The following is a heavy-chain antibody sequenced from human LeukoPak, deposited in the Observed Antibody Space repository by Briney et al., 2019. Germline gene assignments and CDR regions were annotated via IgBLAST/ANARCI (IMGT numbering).Heavy chain of an antibody. CDR1: GGSFSGYY. V-gene: IGHV4-34*01. CDR3: ARGGGSYYYFDY. D-gene: IGHD1-26*01. CDR2: INHSGST. Sequence: PSETLSLTCAVYGGSFSGYYWSWIRQPPGKGLEWIGEINHSGSTNYNPSLKSRVTISVDTSKKQFSLKLSSVTAADTAVYYCARGGGSYYYFDYWGQGTLVTVSS. J-gene: IGHJ4*02.